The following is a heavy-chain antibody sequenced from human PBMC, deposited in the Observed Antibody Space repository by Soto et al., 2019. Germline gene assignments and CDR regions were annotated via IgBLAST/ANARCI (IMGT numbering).Heavy chain of an antibody. D-gene: IGHD2-2*01. V-gene: IGHV4-39*01. Sequence: ASETLSLTCTVAGGSISSSSYYWGWIRQPPGKGLEWIGSIYYSGSTYYNPSLKSRVTISVDTSKNQFSLKLSSVTAADTAVYYCARQYCTSTSCWYYFDYWGQGTLVTVSS. CDR2: IYYSGST. CDR1: GGSISSSSYY. CDR3: ARQYCTSTSCWYYFDY. J-gene: IGHJ4*02.